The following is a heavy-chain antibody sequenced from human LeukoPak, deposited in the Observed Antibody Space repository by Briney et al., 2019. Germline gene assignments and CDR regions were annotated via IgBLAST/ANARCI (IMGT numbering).Heavy chain of an antibody. D-gene: IGHD5-12*01. CDR2: INSDGSSI. CDR3: AREGRVSGYDFDC. V-gene: IGHV3-74*03. Sequence: GGSLRLSCAASGFTFSSYWMHWVRQAPGKGLVWVSRINSDGSSITYAASVKGRFTISRDNAKNTLYLQMNSLRVEDTAVYYCAREGRVSGYDFDCWGQGTLVTVSS. J-gene: IGHJ4*02. CDR1: GFTFSSYW.